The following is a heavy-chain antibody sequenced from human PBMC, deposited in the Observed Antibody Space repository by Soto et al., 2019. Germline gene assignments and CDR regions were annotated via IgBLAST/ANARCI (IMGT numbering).Heavy chain of an antibody. J-gene: IGHJ5*02. CDR1: GYSFTNYD. Sequence: GASVKVSCKASGYSFTNYDINWVRQAPGQGFEWMGWMKPKSGDTGYAQKFQGRVTMTRDTSTNTAYMELSSLRSEDTAVYYCARMFFDSKNSPNWFDPWGQGSLVTVSS. CDR3: ARMFFDSKNSPNWFDP. V-gene: IGHV1-8*01. CDR2: MKPKSGDT. D-gene: IGHD3-9*01.